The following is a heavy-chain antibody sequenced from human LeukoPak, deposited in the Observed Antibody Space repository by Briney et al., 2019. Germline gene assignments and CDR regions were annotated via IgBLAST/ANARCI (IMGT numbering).Heavy chain of an antibody. CDR3: AKVGDSSGYYQN. Sequence: GGSLRLSCAASGFTFSSYAMSWVRQAPGKGLEWVSAISGSGGSTYYADSVKGRFTISRDNSKNTLYLQMSSLRAEDTAVYYCAKVGDSSGYYQNWGQGTLVTVSS. D-gene: IGHD3-22*01. J-gene: IGHJ4*02. CDR2: ISGSGGST. CDR1: GFTFSSYA. V-gene: IGHV3-23*01.